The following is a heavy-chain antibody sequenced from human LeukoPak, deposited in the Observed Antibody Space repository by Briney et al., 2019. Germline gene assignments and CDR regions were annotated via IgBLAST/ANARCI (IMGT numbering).Heavy chain of an antibody. CDR3: AKEGTASKPSYLDH. CDR1: GFIFTDHG. V-gene: IGHV3-30*02. J-gene: IGHJ4*02. D-gene: IGHD1/OR15-1a*01. Sequence: PGGSLRLSCAASGFIFTDHGMHWVRQAPGKGLGWLTFIRYDGSDKYYADSVKGRFTISRDNSKNTLYLQMISLTSEDTAVYYCAKEGTASKPSYLDHWCQGILVTVSS. CDR2: IRYDGSDK.